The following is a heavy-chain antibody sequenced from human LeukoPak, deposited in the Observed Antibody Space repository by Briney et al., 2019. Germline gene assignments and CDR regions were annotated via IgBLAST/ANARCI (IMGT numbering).Heavy chain of an antibody. CDR3: TRDLPVPSLVRGIIIYGLIDY. V-gene: IGHV3-21*06. D-gene: IGHD3-10*01. CDR1: GFTFSSIS. CDR2: ISPNGDTI. J-gene: IGHJ4*02. Sequence: GGSLRLSCEGSGFTFSSISMNWVRQAPGKGLEWVSSISPNGDTIYHADSVKGRFTTSRDNAKSLLYLEMNSLRVEDTAVYYCTRDLPVPSLVRGIIIYGLIDYWGQGTLVTVSS.